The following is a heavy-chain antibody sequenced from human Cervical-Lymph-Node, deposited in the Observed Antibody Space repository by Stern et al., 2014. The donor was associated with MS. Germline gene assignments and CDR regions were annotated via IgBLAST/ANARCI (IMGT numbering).Heavy chain of an antibody. D-gene: IGHD3-10*01. CDR3: ARITIVGGPSTSDIDY. Sequence: QLVQSGAEMKKPGSSVKVSCKASGGTFSSHAISWVRQAPGQGLEWMGRIIPTADITNYADKFQDRLTFMADKSTSTVFMELSSLRSDDTAIYYCARITIVGGPSTSDIDYWGQGTLVTVSS. CDR1: GGTFSSHA. CDR2: IIPTADIT. V-gene: IGHV1-69*09. J-gene: IGHJ4*02.